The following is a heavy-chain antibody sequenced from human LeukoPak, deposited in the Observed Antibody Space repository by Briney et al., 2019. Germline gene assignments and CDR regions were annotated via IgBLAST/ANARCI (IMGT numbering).Heavy chain of an antibody. J-gene: IGHJ6*03. Sequence: SETLSLTCTVSGGYISSYYWSWIRQPPGKGLEWIGYIYYSGSTNYNPSLKSRVTISVDTSKNQFSLKLSSVTAADTAVYYCARAYYYDSSGSGHYYYYMDVWGKGTTVTISS. CDR1: GGYISSYY. D-gene: IGHD3-22*01. CDR3: ARAYYYDSSGSGHYYYYMDV. CDR2: IYYSGST. V-gene: IGHV4-59*01.